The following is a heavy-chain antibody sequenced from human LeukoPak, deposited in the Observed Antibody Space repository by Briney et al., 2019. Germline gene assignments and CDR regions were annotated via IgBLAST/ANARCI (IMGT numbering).Heavy chain of an antibody. CDR2: IYYSGST. Sequence: PSETLSLTCTVSGGSVSSGSYYWSWIRQPPGKGLEWNGYIYYSGSTNYNPSLKSRVTISVDTSKNQFSLKLSSVTAADTAVYYCARRSTATNWFDPWGQGTLVTVSS. D-gene: IGHD4-11*01. CDR3: ARRSTATNWFDP. J-gene: IGHJ5*02. V-gene: IGHV4-61*01. CDR1: GGSVSSGSYY.